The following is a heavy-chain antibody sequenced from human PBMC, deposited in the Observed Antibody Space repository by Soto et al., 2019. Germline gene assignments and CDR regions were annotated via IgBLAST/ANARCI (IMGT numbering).Heavy chain of an antibody. CDR3: ARSRIVATIECFDY. Sequence: GGSLRLSCAASGFTFSSYSMNLVRQAPGKGLEWVSSISSSSSYIYYADSVKGRFTISRDNAKNSLYLQMNSLRAEDTAVYYCARSRIVATIECFDYWGQGTLVTVSS. J-gene: IGHJ4*02. D-gene: IGHD5-12*01. V-gene: IGHV3-21*01. CDR2: ISSSSSYI. CDR1: GFTFSSYS.